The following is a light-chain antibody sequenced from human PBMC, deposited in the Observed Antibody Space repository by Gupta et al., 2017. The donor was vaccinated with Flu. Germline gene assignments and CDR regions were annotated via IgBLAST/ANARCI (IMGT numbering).Light chain of an antibody. J-gene: IGKJ4*01. V-gene: IGKV1-39*01. Sequence: PSSLSASVGDRVTITCRASQSISSYLNWYQQKPGKAPKLLIYAASSLQSGVPSRFSGSGSGTDFTLTTSSLQPEDIATYYCQQSYSTAITFGRGTRVEIK. CDR1: QSISSY. CDR2: AAS. CDR3: QQSYSTAIT.